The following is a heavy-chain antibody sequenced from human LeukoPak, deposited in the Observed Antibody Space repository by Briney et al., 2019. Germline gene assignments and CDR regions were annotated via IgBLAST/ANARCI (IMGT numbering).Heavy chain of an antibody. CDR2: INAGNGNT. CDR3: ARGDDYYDSSGYYPGAY. Sequence: GASVKVSCKASGYTFTSYAIHWVRQAPGQRLEWMGWINAGNGNTKYSQMFQGRVTITRDTSANTAYMELSSLRSEDTAVYYCARGDDYYDSSGYYPGAYWGQGTLVTVSS. D-gene: IGHD3-22*01. CDR1: GYTFTSYA. V-gene: IGHV1-3*01. J-gene: IGHJ4*02.